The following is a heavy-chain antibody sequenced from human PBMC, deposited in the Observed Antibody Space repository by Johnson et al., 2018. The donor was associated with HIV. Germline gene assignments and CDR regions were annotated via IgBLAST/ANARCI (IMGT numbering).Heavy chain of an antibody. Sequence: MLLVESGGGLVQPGGSLRLSCAASGFSISSNYMSWIRQAPGKGLEWVSVIYRAGSTYYADSVKDRFTISRDISKNTIYLQMNSLRAEDTAMYYCARDGTETGPDDAFDIWGQWTMVTVSS. J-gene: IGHJ3*02. CDR2: IYRAGST. V-gene: IGHV3-66*01. D-gene: IGHD1-1*01. CDR1: GFSISSNY. CDR3: ARDGTETGPDDAFDI.